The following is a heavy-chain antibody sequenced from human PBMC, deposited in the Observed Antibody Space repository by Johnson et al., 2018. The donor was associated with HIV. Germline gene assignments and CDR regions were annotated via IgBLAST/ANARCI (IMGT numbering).Heavy chain of an antibody. D-gene: IGHD3-3*01. CDR2: IYSGGST. V-gene: IGHV3-66*01. J-gene: IGHJ3*02. CDR1: GFTFSSNY. CDR3: ARESRYNFWSGYDAFDI. Sequence: VQLVESGGGLVQPGGSLRLSCAASGFTFSSNYMSWVRQAPEKGLEWVSVIYSGGSTYYADSVKGRFTISRDNSKNTRYLQMNSLRAEDTAVYYCARESRYNFWSGYDAFDIWGQGTMVTVSS.